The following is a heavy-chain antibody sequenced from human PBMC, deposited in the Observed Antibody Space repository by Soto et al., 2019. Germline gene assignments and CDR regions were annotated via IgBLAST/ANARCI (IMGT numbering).Heavy chain of an antibody. CDR1: GYTFTSYG. Sequence: QVQLVQSGAEVKKPGASVKVSCKASGYTFTSYGISWVRQAPGQGLERMGWISAYNGNTNYAQKLQGRVTMTKDTPTSKAYIELRSLRSDDSAVYYCARDSRGYCSSPSCYDWFDPWGQGTLVTVSS. CDR2: ISAYNGNT. J-gene: IGHJ5*02. V-gene: IGHV1-18*01. D-gene: IGHD2-2*01. CDR3: ARDSRGYCSSPSCYDWFDP.